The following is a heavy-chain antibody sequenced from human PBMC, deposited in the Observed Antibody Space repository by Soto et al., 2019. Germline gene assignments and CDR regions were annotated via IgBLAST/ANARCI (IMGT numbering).Heavy chain of an antibody. CDR1: GYTFTSYG. Sequence: ASVKVSCTASGYTFTSYGISWVRQAPGQGLEWMGWISAYNGNTNYAQKLQGRVTMTTDTSTSTAYMELRSLRSDDTAVYYCARNSVVLMVYAPGYYFDYWGQGTLVTVSS. CDR2: ISAYNGNT. V-gene: IGHV1-18*01. CDR3: ARNSVVLMVYAPGYYFDY. D-gene: IGHD2-8*01. J-gene: IGHJ4*02.